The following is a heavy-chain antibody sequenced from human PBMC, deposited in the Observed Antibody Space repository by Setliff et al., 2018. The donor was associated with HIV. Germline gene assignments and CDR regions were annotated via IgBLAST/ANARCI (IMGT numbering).Heavy chain of an antibody. CDR2: INTNTGNP. D-gene: IGHD3-16*01. V-gene: IGHV7-4-1*02. Sequence: ASVKVSCKTSGYTFTNYALNWVRQAPGQGLEWMGWINTNTGNPTYAQGFTGRFVFSLDTSVSTAYLQISSLKAEDTAVYYCARGLGVRHGPHCYMDVWGKGTTVTAP. CDR3: ARGLGVRHGPHCYMDV. J-gene: IGHJ6*03. CDR1: GYTFTNYA.